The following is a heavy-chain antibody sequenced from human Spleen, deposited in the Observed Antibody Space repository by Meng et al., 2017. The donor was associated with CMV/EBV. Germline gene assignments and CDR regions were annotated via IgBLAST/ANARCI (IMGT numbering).Heavy chain of an antibody. Sequence: GESLKISCAASGFTFSSYDMHWVRQATGKGLEWVSAIGTAGDTYYPSSVKGRFTISRENAKNSLYLQMNSLRAGDTAVYYCAKDKGTSGYWAFDIWGQGTMVTVSS. CDR3: AKDKGTSGYWAFDI. CDR1: GFTFSSYD. D-gene: IGHD3-22*01. J-gene: IGHJ3*02. CDR2: IGTAGDT. V-gene: IGHV3-13*01.